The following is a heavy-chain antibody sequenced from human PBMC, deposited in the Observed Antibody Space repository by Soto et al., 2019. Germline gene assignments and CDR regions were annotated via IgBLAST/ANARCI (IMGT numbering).Heavy chain of an antibody. CDR1: GLTFSNYA. J-gene: IGHJ4*02. Sequence: EVRLLESGGGLVKPGGSLRLSCATSGLTFSNYAMSWVRQAPGGWLEWVSSMRGSSSTTYYADSVRGRFTISRDRSKNTLYLQMSSLRAEDTALYYCAKNQERELPRVIDFWGQGTLVTVSS. CDR3: AKNQERELPRVIDF. V-gene: IGHV3-23*01. D-gene: IGHD1-7*01. CDR2: MRGSSSTT.